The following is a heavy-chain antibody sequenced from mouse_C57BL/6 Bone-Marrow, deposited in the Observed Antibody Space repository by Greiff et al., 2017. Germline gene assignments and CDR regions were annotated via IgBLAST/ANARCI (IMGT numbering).Heavy chain of an antibody. J-gene: IGHJ3*01. D-gene: IGHD1-1*01. CDR2: IDPNSGGT. CDR3: ARDCGRSCQFDY. V-gene: IGHV1-72*01. Sequence: VQLQQPGAELVKPGASVKLSCKASGYTFTSSWMHWVKPRPGRGLEWIGRIDPNSGGTKYNEKFKSKATLTVDKPPGTAYMQLSILTSVDSAVYDGARDCGRSCQFDYWGQGTLVTVSA. CDR1: GYTFTSSW.